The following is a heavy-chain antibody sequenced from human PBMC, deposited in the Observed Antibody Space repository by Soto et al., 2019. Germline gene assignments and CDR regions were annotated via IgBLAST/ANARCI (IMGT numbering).Heavy chain of an antibody. D-gene: IGHD7-27*01. V-gene: IGHV3-11*06. CDR1: GFTFTDYH. CDR2: ISETGSHT. Sequence: GGSLSLSCEVSGFTFTDYHMSWIRHPPGKGLEWVALISETGSHTAYAESVKGRFTISGENARPLVFLQMNSLRSDDTAVYFCARSLRATSPLTFWGQGTPVTVSS. J-gene: IGHJ4*02. CDR3: ARSLRATSPLTF.